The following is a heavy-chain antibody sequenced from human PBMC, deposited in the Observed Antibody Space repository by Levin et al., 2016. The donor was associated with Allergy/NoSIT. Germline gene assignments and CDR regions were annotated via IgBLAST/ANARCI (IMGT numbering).Heavy chain of an antibody. CDR3: AGTPEQYYYYGMDV. J-gene: IGHJ6*02. V-gene: IGHV4-30-4*01. CDR2: IYYSGST. Sequence: WIRQPPGKGLEWIGYIYYSGSTYYNPSLKSRVTISVDTSKNQFSLKLSSVTAADTAVYYCAGTPEQYYYYGMDVWGQGTTVTVSS.